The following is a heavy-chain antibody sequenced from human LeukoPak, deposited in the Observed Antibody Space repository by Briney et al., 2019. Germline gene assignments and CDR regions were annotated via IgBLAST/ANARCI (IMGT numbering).Heavy chain of an antibody. CDR2: IYYNGST. D-gene: IGHD6-19*01. CDR3: ARRLGGPSSGWSRIDY. V-gene: IGHV4-59*01. CDR1: GGSITSYY. Sequence: SETLSLTCTVSGGSITSYYWSWIRQPPGRGLEWIGYIYYNGSTNYNPSLKSRVTISVDTSKNQFSLKLSSVTAADTAVYYCARRLGGPSSGWSRIDYWGQGTLVTVSS. J-gene: IGHJ4*02.